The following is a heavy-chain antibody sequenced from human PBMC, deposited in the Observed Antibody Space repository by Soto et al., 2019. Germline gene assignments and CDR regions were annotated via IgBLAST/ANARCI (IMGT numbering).Heavy chain of an antibody. CDR3: ARQVPAAIRLGWFDP. J-gene: IGHJ5*02. D-gene: IGHD2-2*02. V-gene: IGHV4-39*01. Sequence: SETLSLTCTVSGGSISRSTYYWGWIRQPPGKGLEWIGSIYYSGSTYYRPSLKSRVTISVDTSKNQVSLKLSSVTAADTAVYYCARQVPAAIRLGWFDPWGQGTLVTVSP. CDR1: GGSISRSTYY. CDR2: IYYSGST.